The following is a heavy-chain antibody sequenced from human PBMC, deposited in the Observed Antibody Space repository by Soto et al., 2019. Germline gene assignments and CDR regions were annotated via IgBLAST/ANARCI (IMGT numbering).Heavy chain of an antibody. V-gene: IGHV1-18*01. CDR1: GYTLTNYA. J-gene: IGHJ6*02. Sequence: ASVKVSFKASGYTLTNYAISWVRQAPGQGPEWMGWINTYNGNSNYAQKFQGRVTMTTDTSTNTAYMELRSLRSDDTAVYYCSRATGDYSDFFYYYYGMDVWGQGTTVTVSS. CDR3: SRATGDYSDFFYYYYGMDV. CDR2: INTYNGNS. D-gene: IGHD4-17*01.